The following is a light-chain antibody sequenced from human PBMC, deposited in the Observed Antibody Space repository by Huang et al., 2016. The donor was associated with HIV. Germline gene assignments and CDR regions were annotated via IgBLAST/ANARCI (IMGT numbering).Light chain of an antibody. J-gene: IGKJ1*01. CDR3: QHYGSSSWT. Sequence: EIVLTQSPGTLSLSPGERATLSCRASQSVSNTYLAWYQQNPGQAPRLLIYVSSSRATGIPDRFSGSGSGTDFTLTISRLEPEDFAVYYCQHYGSSSWTFGQGTKVEV. V-gene: IGKV3-20*01. CDR1: QSVSNTY. CDR2: VSS.